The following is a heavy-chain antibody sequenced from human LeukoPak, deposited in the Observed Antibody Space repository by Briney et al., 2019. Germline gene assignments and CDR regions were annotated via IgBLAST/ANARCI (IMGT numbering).Heavy chain of an antibody. CDR1: GGSIGSGGYF. CDR2: IYYSGST. CDR3: ATSAPYDSDGSGYYPNLMKFDS. Sequence: KTSQTLSLTCIVPGGSIGSGGYFWSWIRQHPGKGLEWVGYIYYSGSTSHNPSLKSRVTISVDTSKNQFSLKLKSVTVADTAIYYCATSAPYDSDGSGYYPNLMKFDSWGQGTLVTVSS. D-gene: IGHD3-22*01. J-gene: IGHJ4*02. V-gene: IGHV4-31*03.